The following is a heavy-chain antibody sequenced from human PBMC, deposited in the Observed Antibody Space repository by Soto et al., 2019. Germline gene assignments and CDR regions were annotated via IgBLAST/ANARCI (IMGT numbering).Heavy chain of an antibody. J-gene: IGHJ4*01. CDR3: SRGTSIPASGDY. Sequence: QVQLVQSGAEVKKPGASVKVSCKASGYTFTNYGINWVRQAPGQGLEWLGWVSAYNGEKRYAQRVQARVIMTTDTYKTPAYMELRSLRSDDTAVSYCSRGTSIPASGDYWGQGTLVTVSS. CDR2: VSAYNGEK. D-gene: IGHD6-6*01. V-gene: IGHV1-18*01. CDR1: GYTFTNYG.